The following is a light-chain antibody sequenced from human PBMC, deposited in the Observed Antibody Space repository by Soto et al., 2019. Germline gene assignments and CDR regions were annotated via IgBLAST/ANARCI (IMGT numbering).Light chain of an antibody. CDR2: GAS. CDR1: QSVSSSY. Sequence: EVVLTQSPGTLSLSPREGATLSCRASQSVSSSYLAWYQQKAGQAPRLLIFGASSRASGIPDRFSGSGSGTDFTLTISRLEPEDCAMSYCQQYGSSPLTFGGGTKVEIK. V-gene: IGKV3-20*01. J-gene: IGKJ4*01. CDR3: QQYGSSPLT.